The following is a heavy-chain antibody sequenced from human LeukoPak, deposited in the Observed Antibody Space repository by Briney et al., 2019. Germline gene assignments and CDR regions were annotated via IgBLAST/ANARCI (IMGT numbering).Heavy chain of an antibody. V-gene: IGHV4-39*07. D-gene: IGHD4-17*01. Sequence: SETLSLTCTVSGGSISSSTYYWGWIRQPPGKGLEWIGSIFSGGSTTYNPSLKSRVTMSVDTSKSQFSLNLMSVTAADTAVYYCTRDTGTTGEVKFDPWGQGTLVTVSS. J-gene: IGHJ5*02. CDR2: IFSGGST. CDR3: TRDTGTTGEVKFDP. CDR1: GGSISSSTYY.